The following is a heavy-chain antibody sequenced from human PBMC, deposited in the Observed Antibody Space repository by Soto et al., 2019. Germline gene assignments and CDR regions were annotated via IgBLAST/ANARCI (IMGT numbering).Heavy chain of an antibody. D-gene: IGHD1-1*01. CDR2: ISSASSTI. V-gene: IGHV3-48*04. Sequence: EVQLVESGGGLVQPGGSLRLSCSASGFTFSSYSMNWVRQAPGKGLEWVAYISSASSTIYFADSVKGRFTVSRENADKSLFLQMDILRVEDTAVYYCAREELKSFWYFDLWGRGALVTVS. CDR3: AREELKSFWYFDL. J-gene: IGHJ2*01. CDR1: GFTFSSYS.